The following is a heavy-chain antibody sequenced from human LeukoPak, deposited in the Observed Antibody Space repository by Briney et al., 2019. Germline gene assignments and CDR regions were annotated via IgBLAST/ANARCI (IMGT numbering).Heavy chain of an antibody. Sequence: SQTLSLTFAISGDSVSSKNAAWNWLRQSPSRGLEWLGRTYYRSKWYNDYAVSVRGRITINPDTSKNQFTLQLNSVTPEDTAVYYCARYAGLGVPDYWGQGTLVTVSS. CDR3: ARYAGLGVPDY. D-gene: IGHD2-8*01. V-gene: IGHV6-1*01. J-gene: IGHJ4*02. CDR1: GDSVSSKNAA. CDR2: TYYRSKWYN.